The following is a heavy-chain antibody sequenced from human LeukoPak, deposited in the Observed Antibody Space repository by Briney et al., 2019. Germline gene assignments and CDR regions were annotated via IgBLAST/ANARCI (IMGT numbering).Heavy chain of an antibody. J-gene: IGHJ4*02. V-gene: IGHV4-30-2*01. CDR1: GGSISSGSYY. CDR2: IYHSGST. Sequence: SETLSLTCTVSGGSISSGSYYWSWIWQPPGKGLEWIGYIYHSGSTYYNPSLKSRVTISVDRSKNQFSLKLSSVTAADTAVYYCARAVYSGNYYYFDYWGQGTLVTVSS. D-gene: IGHD1-26*01. CDR3: ARAVYSGNYYYFDY.